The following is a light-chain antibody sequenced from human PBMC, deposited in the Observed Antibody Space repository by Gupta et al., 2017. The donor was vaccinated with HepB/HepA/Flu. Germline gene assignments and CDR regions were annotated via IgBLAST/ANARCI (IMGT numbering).Light chain of an antibody. CDR3: AAWDDSRSGGV. CDR2: RNN. V-gene: IGLV1-47*01. J-gene: IGLJ2*01. Sequence: QSVLTQPPSASGPPGPRVTISCSGSSSNIGSNYVYWYQQRPGPAPKLLIYRNNQRPSGVPDRFSGSKSGTSASLAISGLRAEDEADYYCAAWDDSRSGGVFGGGTKLTVL. CDR1: SSNIGSNY.